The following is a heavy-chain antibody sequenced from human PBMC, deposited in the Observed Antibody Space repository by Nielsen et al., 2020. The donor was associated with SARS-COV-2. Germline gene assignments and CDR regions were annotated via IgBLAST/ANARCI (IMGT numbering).Heavy chain of an antibody. J-gene: IGHJ6*03. Sequence: VRQAPGKGLEWVAVISYDGSNKYYADSVKGRFTISRDNAKNSLYLQMNSLRAEDTAVYYCARTPYCSSTSCYLWADYYYYYYMDVWGKGTTVTVSS. D-gene: IGHD2-2*01. V-gene: IGHV3-33*05. CDR2: ISYDGSNK. CDR3: ARTPYCSSTSCYLWADYYYYYYMDV.